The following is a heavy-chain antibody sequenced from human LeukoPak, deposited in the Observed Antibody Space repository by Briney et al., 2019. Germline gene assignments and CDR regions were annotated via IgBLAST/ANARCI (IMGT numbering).Heavy chain of an antibody. D-gene: IGHD5-12*01. V-gene: IGHV3-30-3*01. Sequence: PGGSLRLSCAASGFTFSSYAMHWVRQAPGKGLEWVAVISYDGSNKYYADSVKGRFTISRDNSKNTLYLQMNSLRAEDTAVYYCANQPGYSGYEIISWYYFDFWGQGTLVTVSS. CDR2: ISYDGSNK. CDR3: ANQPGYSGYEIISWYYFDF. J-gene: IGHJ4*02. CDR1: GFTFSSYA.